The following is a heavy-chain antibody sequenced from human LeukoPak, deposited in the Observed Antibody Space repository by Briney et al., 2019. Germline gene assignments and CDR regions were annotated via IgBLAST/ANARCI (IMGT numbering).Heavy chain of an antibody. J-gene: IGHJ4*02. CDR1: IPLRYLG. V-gene: IGHV3-30-3*01. CDR2: ISYDGSNK. CDR3: AKDPYFDY. Sequence: GAPKTPCAALGIPLRYLGKERGRPAPGKGLEWVAVISYDGSNKYYADSVKGRFTISRDNSKNTLYLQMNSLRAEDTAVYYCAKDPYFDYWGQGTLVTVSS.